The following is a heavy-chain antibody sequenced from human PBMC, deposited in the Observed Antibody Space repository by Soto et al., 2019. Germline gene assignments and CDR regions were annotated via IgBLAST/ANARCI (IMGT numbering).Heavy chain of an antibody. CDR3: ARWNLAGPTIDAFDL. D-gene: IGHD5-12*01. CDR1: GFTFSRNG. Sequence: GAPLRLSCAATGFTFSRNGMHWIRQAQGKGLEWVAIIWYHGNKENYADSVRGRFTISRDNSKNTVYLQMDSLRVEDTAVYYCARWNLAGPTIDAFDLWGQGTLVTVSS. J-gene: IGHJ3*01. CDR2: IWYHGNKE. V-gene: IGHV3-33*01.